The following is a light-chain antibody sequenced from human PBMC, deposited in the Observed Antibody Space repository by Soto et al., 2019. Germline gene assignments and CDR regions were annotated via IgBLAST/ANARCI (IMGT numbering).Light chain of an antibody. Sequence: EIVLTQTPATLSVSPGDRVTLSCRASQSVSNYLTWYQQKPGQAPRLLIYEASNRATGIPARFSGSGSGTDFTLTISSLETEDFAVYFCQQYSRWPRETFGPGTKVDI. CDR2: EAS. V-gene: IGKV3-11*01. CDR1: QSVSNY. CDR3: QQYSRWPRET. J-gene: IGKJ3*01.